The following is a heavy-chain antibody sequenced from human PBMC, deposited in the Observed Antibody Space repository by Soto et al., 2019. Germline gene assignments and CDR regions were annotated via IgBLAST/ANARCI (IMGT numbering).Heavy chain of an antibody. J-gene: IGHJ4*02. CDR2: IYYSGST. CDR1: GGSISSYY. D-gene: IGHD5-12*01. Sequence: PSETLSLTCTVSGGSISSYYWSWIRQPPGKGLEWIGYIYYSGSTNYNPSLKSRVTISVDTSKNQFSLKLSSVTAADTAVYYCARYDLSGYYFDYWGQGTLVTVSS. V-gene: IGHV4-59*01. CDR3: ARYDLSGYYFDY.